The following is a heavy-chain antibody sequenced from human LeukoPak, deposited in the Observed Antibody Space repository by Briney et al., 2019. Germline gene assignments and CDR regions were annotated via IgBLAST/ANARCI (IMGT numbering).Heavy chain of an antibody. CDR2: INPNSGGT. CDR3: ARVTTVVTLWYFDY. CDR1: GYTFTGYY. D-gene: IGHD4-23*01. J-gene: IGHJ4*02. Sequence: RRPSVKVSCKASGYTFTGYYMHWVRQAPGQGLEWMGWINPNSGGTNYAQKFQGRVTMTRDTSISTAYMELSRLRSDDTAVYYCARVTTVVTLWYFDYWGQGTLVTVSS. V-gene: IGHV1-2*02.